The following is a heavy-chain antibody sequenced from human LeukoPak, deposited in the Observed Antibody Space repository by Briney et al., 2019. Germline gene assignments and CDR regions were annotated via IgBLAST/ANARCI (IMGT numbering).Heavy chain of an antibody. J-gene: IGHJ4*02. CDR3: ARDRRSSGWYEGLEIFDY. CDR1: GFTFSSYA. D-gene: IGHD6-19*01. CDR2: ISATGGSI. V-gene: IGHV3-23*01. Sequence: PGGSLRLSCAASGFTFSSYAMSWVRQAPGKGLEWVSTISATGGSIYYADSVKGRLTISRDNAKNSLYLQMNSLRAEDTAVYYCARDRRSSGWYEGLEIFDYWGQGTLVTVSS.